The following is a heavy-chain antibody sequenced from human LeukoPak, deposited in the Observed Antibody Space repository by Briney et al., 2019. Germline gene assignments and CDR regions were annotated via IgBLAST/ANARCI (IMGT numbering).Heavy chain of an antibody. CDR1: GFTFSSYW. CDR2: INTDGSYT. V-gene: IGHV3-74*01. CDR3: TSDTFGARDS. D-gene: IGHD3-10*01. Sequence: GGSLRLSCAASGFTFSSYWMHWIRQAPGKGLVWVSRINTDGSYTSYADSVKGRFTISRDNAKNTLYLQMNSLRAEDTAVYYCTSDTFGARDSWGQGTLVTVSS. J-gene: IGHJ4*02.